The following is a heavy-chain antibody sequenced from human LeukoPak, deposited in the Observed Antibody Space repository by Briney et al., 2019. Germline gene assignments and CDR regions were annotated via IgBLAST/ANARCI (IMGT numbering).Heavy chain of an antibody. V-gene: IGHV3-23*01. CDR2: ISGSGGST. CDR1: EFSVGSNY. CDR3: AKFGSPNYYGSGSLLDY. D-gene: IGHD3-10*01. J-gene: IGHJ4*02. Sequence: GGSLRLSCAASEFSVGSNYMTWVRQAPGKGLEWVSGISGSGGSTYYADSVKGRFTISRDNSKNTLYLQMNSLRAEDTAVYYCAKFGSPNYYGSGSLLDYWGQGTLVTVSS.